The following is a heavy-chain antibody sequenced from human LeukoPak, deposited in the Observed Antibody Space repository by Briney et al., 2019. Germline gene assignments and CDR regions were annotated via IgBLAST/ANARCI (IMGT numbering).Heavy chain of an antibody. D-gene: IGHD3-22*01. Sequence: KPSETLSLTCAVYGGSFSDYYWTWIRQTPGKGLEWIGDMSPSGSPNYNPSLKSRVTISVETSKNQFSLKFRSVTAADTGLYYCARGRQDVNMIVVVMGGFSYYFDVWGKGTPVTVS. J-gene: IGHJ6*03. CDR2: MSPSGSP. CDR1: GGSFSDYY. V-gene: IGHV4-34*01. CDR3: ARGRQDVNMIVVVMGGFSYYFDV.